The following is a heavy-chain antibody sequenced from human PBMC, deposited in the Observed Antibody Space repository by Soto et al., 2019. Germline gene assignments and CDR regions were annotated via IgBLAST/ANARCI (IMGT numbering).Heavy chain of an antibody. CDR3: TTGQRPLRFLEWLSRYYFDY. J-gene: IGHJ4*02. CDR2: FDPEDGET. Sequence: GASVKVSCKVSGYTLTELSLHWVRQAPGKGLEWMGGFDPEDGETIYAQKFQGRVTMTEDTSTDTAYMELSSLRSEDTAVYYCTTGQRPLRFLEWLSRYYFDYWGQGTLVTV. V-gene: IGHV1-24*01. D-gene: IGHD3-3*01. CDR1: GYTLTELS.